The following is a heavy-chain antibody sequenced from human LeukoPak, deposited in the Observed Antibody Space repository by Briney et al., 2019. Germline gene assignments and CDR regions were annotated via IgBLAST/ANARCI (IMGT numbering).Heavy chain of an antibody. V-gene: IGHV3-23*01. CDR3: ARKAGIQLWLMDV. CDR1: GFTFSCYA. Sequence: SGGSLRLSCAASGFTFSCYAMSWVRQAPGKGLKWVSAISGSGGSTYYADSVKGRSTISRDNSKNTLYLQMNSLRAEDTAVYYCARKAGIQLWLMDVWGKGTTVTVSS. CDR2: ISGSGGST. J-gene: IGHJ6*04. D-gene: IGHD5-18*01.